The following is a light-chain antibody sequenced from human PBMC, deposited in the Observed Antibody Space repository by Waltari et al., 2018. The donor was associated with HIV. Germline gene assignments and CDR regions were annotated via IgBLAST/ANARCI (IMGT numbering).Light chain of an antibody. Sequence: QSVLTQPPSVSGTPGQNVTISCSGSSTNIGSNIVNWYQQVPEAAPKLLIYMNDQLPSGGPDRVSGSKSGTSASLAISGLQSADEADYYCAAWDDSLNGMFGGGTKLTV. CDR1: STNIGSNI. V-gene: IGLV1-44*01. CDR2: MND. CDR3: AAWDDSLNGM. J-gene: IGLJ3*02.